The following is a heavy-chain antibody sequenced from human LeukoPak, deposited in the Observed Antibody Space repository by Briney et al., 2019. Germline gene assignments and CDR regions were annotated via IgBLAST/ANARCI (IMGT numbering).Heavy chain of an antibody. V-gene: IGHV3-74*03. CDR3: ARDLVVTSGY. CDR2: ISSDGSST. J-gene: IGHJ4*02. Sequence: PGGSPRLSCAASGFTFSSYWMHWVRQAPGKGLVWVACISSDGSSTTYADSVKGRFTISRDNAKNTLYLQMNSLRVEDTAVYYCARDLVVTSGYWGQGTLVTVSS. D-gene: IGHD2-2*01. CDR1: GFTFSSYW.